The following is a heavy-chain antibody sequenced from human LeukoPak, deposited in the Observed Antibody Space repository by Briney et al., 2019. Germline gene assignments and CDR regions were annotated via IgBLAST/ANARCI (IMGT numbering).Heavy chain of an antibody. Sequence: GGSLRLSCAASGFTFSSYAMHWVRQAPGKGLEWVAVISYDGSNKYYADSVNGRFTISRDNSKNTLYLQMNSLRAEDTAVYYCARESWRDAFDIWGQGTMVTVSS. CDR1: GFTFSSYA. J-gene: IGHJ3*02. CDR3: ARESWRDAFDI. V-gene: IGHV3-30*04. D-gene: IGHD3-3*01. CDR2: ISYDGSNK.